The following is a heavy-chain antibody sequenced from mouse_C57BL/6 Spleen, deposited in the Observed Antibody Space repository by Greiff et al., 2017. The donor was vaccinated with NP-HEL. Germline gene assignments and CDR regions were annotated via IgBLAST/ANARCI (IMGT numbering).Heavy chain of an antibody. CDR1: GYTFTSYW. CDR2: IDPSDSET. D-gene: IGHD4-1*01. J-gene: IGHJ2*01. Sequence: QVQLQQPGAELVRPGSSVKLSCKASGYTFTSYWMHWVKQRPMQGLEWIGNIDPSDSETHYNQKFKDKATLTVDKSSSTAYMQLSSLTSEDSAVYYCARGTGTLYYFDYWGQGTTLTVSS. CDR3: ARGTGTLYYFDY. V-gene: IGHV1-52*01.